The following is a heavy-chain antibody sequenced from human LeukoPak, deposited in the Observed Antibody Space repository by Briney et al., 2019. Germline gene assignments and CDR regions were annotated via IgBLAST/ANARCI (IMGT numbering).Heavy chain of an antibody. CDR3: ARDRFLWPRANDY. CDR1: GLTFRDYY. CDR2: ISSSGSTI. Sequence: GGGVRLSCAGSGLTFRDYYMSWLRQAPGKGLDGVSYISSSGSTICYAASVKGRFTISRDNAKNSLYLQMNSLRAEDTAVYYCARDRFLWPRANDYWGQGTLVTVSS. D-gene: IGHD3-10*01. V-gene: IGHV3-11*01. J-gene: IGHJ4*02.